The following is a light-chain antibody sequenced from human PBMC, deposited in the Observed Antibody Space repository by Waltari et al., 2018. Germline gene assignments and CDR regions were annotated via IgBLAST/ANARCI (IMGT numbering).Light chain of an antibody. V-gene: IGKV3-20*01. Sequence: EIVLTQSPGTLSWSAGERATLSCRASQSVSRSLAWYQQKAGQAPRLLIYGASNRATGIPDRCCGSGSGTDFSLTISRLEPEDFAVYYCQHYVRLPATFGQGTKVEIK. J-gene: IGKJ1*01. CDR2: GAS. CDR3: QHYVRLPAT. CDR1: QSVSRS.